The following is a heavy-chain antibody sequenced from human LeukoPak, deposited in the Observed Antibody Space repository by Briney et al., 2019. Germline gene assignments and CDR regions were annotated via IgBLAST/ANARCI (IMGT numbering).Heavy chain of an antibody. CDR2: ISSSGST. CDR3: ARVVRGAVTSNYFDP. V-gene: IGHV4-4*09. CDR1: GGSINDYY. Sequence: SETLSLLCTVSGGSINDYYWTWIRQAPGKGLEWLGYISSSGSTDYNPSLKSRVTMSVHTSKNEFSLKVTSVTAADTAVYYCARVVRGAVTSNYFDPLGQGNLVTVSS. J-gene: IGHJ5*02. D-gene: IGHD4-17*01.